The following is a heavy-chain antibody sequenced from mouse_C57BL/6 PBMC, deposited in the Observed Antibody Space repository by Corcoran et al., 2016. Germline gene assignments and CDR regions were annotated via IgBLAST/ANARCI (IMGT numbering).Heavy chain of an antibody. CDR2: INTYSGVP. D-gene: IGHD2-5*01. J-gene: IGHJ4*01. CDR3: AKGYSNYVEDAMDY. V-gene: IGHV9-3*01. CDR1: GYTFTTYG. Sequence: QIQLVQSGPELKKPGETVKISCKASGYTFTTYGMSWVKQAPGKGLKWMGWINTYSGVPTYADDFKGRFAFSLETSASTAYLQINNLKNEDTATYFCAKGYSNYVEDAMDYWGQGTSVTVSS.